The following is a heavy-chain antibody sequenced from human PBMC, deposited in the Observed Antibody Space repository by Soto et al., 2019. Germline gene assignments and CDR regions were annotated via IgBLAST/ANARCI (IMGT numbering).Heavy chain of an antibody. CDR1: GFTFSSYG. CDR3: ANHLKYCGGDCPTGYYGMDV. D-gene: IGHD2-21*02. V-gene: IGHV3-30*18. CDR2: ISYDGSNK. Sequence: QVQLVESGGGVVQPGRSLRLSCAASGFTFSSYGMHWVRQAPGKGLEWVAVISYDGSNKYYADSVKGRFTISRDNSKNTLYLQMNSLRAEDTAVYYCANHLKYCGGDCPTGYYGMDVWGQGTTVTVSS. J-gene: IGHJ6*02.